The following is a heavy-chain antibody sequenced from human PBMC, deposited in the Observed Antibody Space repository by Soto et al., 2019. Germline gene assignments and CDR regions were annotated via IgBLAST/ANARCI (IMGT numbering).Heavy chain of an antibody. V-gene: IGHV4-34*01. D-gene: IGHD4-17*01. CDR1: TGLFTGDF. CDR2: INPTRGT. Sequence: SETLSLTCGGNTGLFTGDFWRGIRHPPGKGLEWIGEINPTRGTNYNPSLKSRVAISIEMSTNQFSLTLSSVTAADTAVYYCVIGSLGGYYGDSDAWRQGTLVTVS. J-gene: IGHJ5*02. CDR3: VIGSLGGYYGDSDA.